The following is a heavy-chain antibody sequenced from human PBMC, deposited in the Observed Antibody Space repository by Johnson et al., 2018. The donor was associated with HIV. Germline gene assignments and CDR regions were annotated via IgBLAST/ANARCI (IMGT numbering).Heavy chain of an antibody. CDR3: ASKRYFAPFDI. Sequence: EVQLVESGGGLVQPGRSLRLSCAASGFTFDDYAMHWVRQAPGKGLEWVSGISWNSGSIGYADSVKGRFTISRDNAKNSLYLQMNSLRAEDTAVYYCASKRYFAPFDIWGQGTMVTVSS. CDR2: ISWNSGSI. V-gene: IGHV3-9*01. D-gene: IGHD3-9*01. CDR1: GFTFDDYA. J-gene: IGHJ3*02.